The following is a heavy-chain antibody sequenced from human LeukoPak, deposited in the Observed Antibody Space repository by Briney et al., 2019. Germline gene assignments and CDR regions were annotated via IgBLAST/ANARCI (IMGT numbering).Heavy chain of an antibody. CDR3: ARGWARYCSSTSCYAGAFDI. D-gene: IGHD2-2*01. V-gene: IGHV4-34*01. CDR2: TNHSGST. J-gene: IGHJ3*02. Sequence: SETLSLTCAVYGWSFSGYYWSWIRQPPGKGLEWIGETNHSGSTNYNSSLKSRVTISVDTSKDQFSLKLSSVTAADTALYYCARGWARYCSSTSCYAGAFDIWGQGTMVTVSS. CDR1: GWSFSGYY.